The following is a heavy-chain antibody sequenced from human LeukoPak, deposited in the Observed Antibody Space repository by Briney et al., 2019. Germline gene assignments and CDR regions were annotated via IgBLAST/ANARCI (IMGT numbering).Heavy chain of an antibody. CDR1: GLTFSNFG. Sequence: PGGSLRLSCAASGLTFSNFGMSWVRQSPGKGLDWVSAISGSGGTTNYADSVRGRVTISRDNSKNTLYLQMSSLTAEDTAVYYCAKCPWTSSSYYFASWGQGTLVTVSS. V-gene: IGHV3-23*01. CDR2: ISGSGGTT. D-gene: IGHD2-2*01. CDR3: AKCPWTSSSYYFAS. J-gene: IGHJ4*02.